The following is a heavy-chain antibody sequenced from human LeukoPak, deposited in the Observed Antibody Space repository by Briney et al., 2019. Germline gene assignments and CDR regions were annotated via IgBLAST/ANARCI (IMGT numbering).Heavy chain of an antibody. CDR1: GGSISSYY. Sequence: PSETLSLTCTVSGGSISSYYWSWIRQPPGKGLEWVGYIYYIGSTNYNPSPKSRVTISVDTSKNQFSLKLSSVTAADTAVYYCARGPYYYDSSDTPNWFDPWGQGTLVTVSS. D-gene: IGHD3-22*01. J-gene: IGHJ5*02. V-gene: IGHV4-59*01. CDR3: ARGPYYYDSSDTPNWFDP. CDR2: IYYIGST.